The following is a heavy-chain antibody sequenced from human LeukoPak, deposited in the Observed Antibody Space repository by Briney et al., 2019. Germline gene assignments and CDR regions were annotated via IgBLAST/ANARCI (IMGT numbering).Heavy chain of an antibody. CDR2: ISWNSGSI. CDR1: GFTFDDYA. D-gene: IGHD3-10*01. J-gene: IGHJ4*02. Sequence: PGRSLRLPCAASGFTFDDYAMHWVRQAPGKGLEWVSGISWNSGSIGYADSVKGRFTISRDNAENSLYLQMNSLRAEDTALYYCAKDISEGFYLYYFDYWGQGTLVTVSS. CDR3: AKDISEGFYLYYFDY. V-gene: IGHV3-9*01.